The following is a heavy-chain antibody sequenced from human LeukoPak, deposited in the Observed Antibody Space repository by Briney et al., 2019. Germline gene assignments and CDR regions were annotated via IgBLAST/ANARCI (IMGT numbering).Heavy chain of an antibody. D-gene: IGHD4-17*01. CDR2: ISSSSSYI. CDR3: ARPYGDYVIDYYYYYGMDV. Sequence: PGGSLRLSCAASGFTFSSYSMNWVRQAPGKGLEWVSSISSSSSYIYYADSVKGRFTISRGNAKNSLYLQMNSLRAEDTAVYYCARPYGDYVIDYYYYYGMDVWGQGTTVTVSS. CDR1: GFTFSSYS. J-gene: IGHJ6*02. V-gene: IGHV3-21*01.